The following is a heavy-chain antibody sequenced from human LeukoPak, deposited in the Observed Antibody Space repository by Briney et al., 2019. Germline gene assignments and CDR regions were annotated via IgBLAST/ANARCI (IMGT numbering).Heavy chain of an antibody. CDR2: ISSSGSTI. V-gene: IGHV3-11*01. D-gene: IGHD5-18*01. CDR1: GGSISSSSYY. Sequence: LSLTCTVSGGSISSSSYYWGWIRQAPGKGLEWVSYISSSGSTIYYADSVKGRFTISRDNAKNSLYLQMNSLRAEDTAVYYCAREAYSSAYYFDYWGQGTLVTVSS. J-gene: IGHJ4*02. CDR3: AREAYSSAYYFDY.